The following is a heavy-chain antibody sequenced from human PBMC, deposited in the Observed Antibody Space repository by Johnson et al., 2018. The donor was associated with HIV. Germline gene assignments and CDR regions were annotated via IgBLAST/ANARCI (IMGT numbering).Heavy chain of an antibody. D-gene: IGHD5-18*01. J-gene: IGHJ3*02. Sequence: QVQLVESGGGVVQPGGSLRLSCAASGITFSSYGMHWVRQAPGRGLEWVAFIRYDGSNKYYADSVKGRFTISRDNSKNTLYLQMNSLRAEDTAVYYCAKDLVDTAMDDAFDIWGQGTMVTVSS. CDR3: AKDLVDTAMDDAFDI. V-gene: IGHV3-30*02. CDR1: GITFSSYG. CDR2: IRYDGSNK.